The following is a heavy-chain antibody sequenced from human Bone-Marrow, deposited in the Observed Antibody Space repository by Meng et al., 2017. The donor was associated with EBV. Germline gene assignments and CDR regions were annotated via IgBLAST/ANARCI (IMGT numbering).Heavy chain of an antibody. CDR2: ITRSSNDI. V-gene: IGHV3-21*06. Sequence: EVQLVASGGGLVKPGGSRTLSCVSSGFTFSRYAMNWVRQAPGKGLEWVSSITRSSNDIFYADSVKGRFTISRDNAMNTLYLQMGSLRPEDAAVYYCARDPRYSGYDFDDDQWGQGTLVTVSS. CDR3: ARDPRYSGYDFDDDQ. D-gene: IGHD5-12*01. J-gene: IGHJ4*02. CDR1: GFTFSRYA.